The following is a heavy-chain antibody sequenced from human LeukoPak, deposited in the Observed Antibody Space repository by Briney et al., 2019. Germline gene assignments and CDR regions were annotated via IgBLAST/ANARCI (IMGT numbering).Heavy chain of an antibody. Sequence: PGGSLRLSCAASGFTFSNAWMSWVRQAPGKGLEWVGRIKSKTDGGTTDYAAPVKGRFTISRDDSKNTLYLQMNSLKTEDTAVYYCTTAPGLLWFGPNGGIDYWGQGTLVTVSS. J-gene: IGHJ4*02. V-gene: IGHV3-15*01. CDR3: TTAPGLLWFGPNGGIDY. CDR1: GFTFSNAW. CDR2: IKSKTDGGTT. D-gene: IGHD3-10*01.